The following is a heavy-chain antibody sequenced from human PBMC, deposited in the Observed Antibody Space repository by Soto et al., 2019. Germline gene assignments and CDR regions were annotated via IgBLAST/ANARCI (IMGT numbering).Heavy chain of an antibody. V-gene: IGHV4-59*01. CDR3: AREVLLWFGESTNWFDP. CDR1: GGSISSYY. J-gene: IGHJ5*02. Sequence: SETLSLTCTVSGGSISSYYWSWIRQPPGKGLEWIGYIYYSGSTNYNPSLKSRVTISVDTFKNQFSLKLSSVTAADTAVYYCAREVLLWFGESTNWFDPWGQGTLVTVSS. D-gene: IGHD3-10*01. CDR2: IYYSGST.